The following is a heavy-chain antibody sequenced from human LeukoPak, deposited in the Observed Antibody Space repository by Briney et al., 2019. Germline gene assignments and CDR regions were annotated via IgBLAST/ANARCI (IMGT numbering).Heavy chain of an antibody. J-gene: IGHJ2*01. Sequence: PGGSLRLSCAASRFTLSNYAMSWVCQAPGKGLEWVANIKQDGSEKYYVDSVKGRFTISRDNAKSSLYLQMNSLRAEDTAVYYCARDPSLAARPYWYFDLWGRGTLVTVSS. CDR3: ARDPSLAARPYWYFDL. V-gene: IGHV3-7*01. CDR1: RFTLSNYA. D-gene: IGHD6-6*01. CDR2: IKQDGSEK.